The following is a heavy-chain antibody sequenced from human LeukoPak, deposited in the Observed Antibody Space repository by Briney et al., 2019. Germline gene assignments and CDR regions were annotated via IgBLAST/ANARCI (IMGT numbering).Heavy chain of an antibody. CDR1: GFTFSTYW. V-gene: IGHV3-7*05. D-gene: IGHD6-19*01. Sequence: GGSLRLSCVVSGFTFSTYWMTCVRQAPGKGLEWVANIKHDGSEKYYVDSVKGRFTISRDNAKNSVYLQMNSLRAEDTAVYYCARDLSSGWSPIDYWGRGTLVTVSS. J-gene: IGHJ4*02. CDR3: ARDLSSGWSPIDY. CDR2: IKHDGSEK.